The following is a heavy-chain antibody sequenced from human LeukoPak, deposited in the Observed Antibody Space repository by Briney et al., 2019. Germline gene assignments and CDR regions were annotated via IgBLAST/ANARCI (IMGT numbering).Heavy chain of an antibody. Sequence: ASVKVSCKASGYIFTNHAMHWVRQAPGQGLEWMGWISAYNDNTNYAQNLQGRVTMTTDTPTSTAYMELRSLRSDDTAVYYCARGGVGDPTFDYWGQGTLVTVSS. CDR1: GYIFTNHA. D-gene: IGHD3-10*01. V-gene: IGHV1-18*01. CDR3: ARGGVGDPTFDY. J-gene: IGHJ4*02. CDR2: ISAYNDNT.